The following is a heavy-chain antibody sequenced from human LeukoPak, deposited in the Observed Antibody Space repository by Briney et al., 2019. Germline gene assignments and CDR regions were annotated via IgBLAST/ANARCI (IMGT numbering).Heavy chain of an antibody. D-gene: IGHD2-2*01. CDR1: GGSISSRSYS. CDR2: INHSGST. J-gene: IGHJ6*03. V-gene: IGHV4-39*07. CDR3: ARGPAAILSYYYYYYMDV. Sequence: SETLSLTCTVSGGSISSRSYSWGWIRQPPGKGLEWIGEINHSGSTNYNPSLKSRVTISVDTSKNQFSLKLSSVTAADTAVYYCARGPAAILSYYYYYYMDVWGKGTTVTVSS.